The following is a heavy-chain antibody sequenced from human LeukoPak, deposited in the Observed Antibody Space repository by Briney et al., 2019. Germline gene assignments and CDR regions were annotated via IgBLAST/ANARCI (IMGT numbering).Heavy chain of an antibody. Sequence: PGGSLRLSCAASGFTFDDYAMHWVRQAPGKGLEWVSRIETDGTGAVYADAVEGRFTISRDNAKNMLYLQMNSLRAEDTALYYCVRGGFNGNWGQGTLVTVSS. V-gene: IGHV3-74*03. CDR3: VRGGFNGN. D-gene: IGHD2-8*01. CDR1: GFTFDDYA. J-gene: IGHJ4*02. CDR2: IETDGTGA.